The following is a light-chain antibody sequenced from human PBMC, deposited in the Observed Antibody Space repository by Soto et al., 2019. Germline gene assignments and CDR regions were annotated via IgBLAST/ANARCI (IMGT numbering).Light chain of an antibody. V-gene: IGKV1-5*03. Sequence: DIQMTQSPSTLSASVGDRVTITCRATQSISNSLAWYQQKPGKAPKLLIYEASSLESGVPSRFSGSGSGTEFPLTITRLQPDDFATYYCHQYNRLWTFGQGTKVEIQ. CDR1: QSISNS. J-gene: IGKJ1*01. CDR2: EAS. CDR3: HQYNRLWT.